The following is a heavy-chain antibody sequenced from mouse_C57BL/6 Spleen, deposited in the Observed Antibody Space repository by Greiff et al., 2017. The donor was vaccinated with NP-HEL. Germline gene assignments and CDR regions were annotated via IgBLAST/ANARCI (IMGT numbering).Heavy chain of an antibody. D-gene: IGHD2-2*01. Sequence: QVQLQQSGAELARPGASVKLSCKASGYTFTSYGISWVKQRPGQGLEWIGEIYPRSGNTYYNEKFKGKATLTADKSSSTAYMELRSLTSEDSAVYFCASSDGYGYWGKGTTVTVSS. J-gene: IGHJ2*01. CDR1: GYTFTSYG. CDR2: IYPRSGNT. CDR3: ASSDGYGY. V-gene: IGHV1-81*01.